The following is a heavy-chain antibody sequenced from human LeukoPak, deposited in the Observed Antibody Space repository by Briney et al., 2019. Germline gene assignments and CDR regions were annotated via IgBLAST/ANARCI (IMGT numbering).Heavy chain of an antibody. Sequence: GASVKVSCKASGYTFTSYDINWVGQATGQGREWMGWMNPNSGKTGYAQKFQGRVTMTRNTSISTTYMEVSSLRDEDTAVYYCARVKVMTIFGVVIPLNYGMDVWGQGTTVTVSS. V-gene: IGHV1-8*01. D-gene: IGHD3-3*01. CDR3: ARVKVMTIFGVVIPLNYGMDV. CDR2: MNPNSGKT. CDR1: GYTFTSYD. J-gene: IGHJ6*02.